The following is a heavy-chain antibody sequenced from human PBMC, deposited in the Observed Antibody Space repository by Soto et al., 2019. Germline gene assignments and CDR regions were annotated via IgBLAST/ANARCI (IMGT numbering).Heavy chain of an antibody. CDR3: AKGWLVRGGQFDY. Sequence: EVQLLASGGNLVQPGGSLRLSCAASGFTFSNYVMSWVRQAPGKGLEWVSGISSSGGITYYADSVQGRFTISRDNSKNKLYLQMNSLRSEDTAIYYCAKGWLVRGGQFDYWGQGTLVTVSS. CDR1: GFTFSNYV. J-gene: IGHJ4*02. CDR2: ISSSGGIT. D-gene: IGHD6-19*01. V-gene: IGHV3-23*01.